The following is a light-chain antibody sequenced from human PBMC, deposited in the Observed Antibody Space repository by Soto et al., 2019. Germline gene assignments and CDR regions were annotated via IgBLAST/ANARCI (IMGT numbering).Light chain of an antibody. CDR1: QSISNW. V-gene: IGKV1-5*03. J-gene: IGKJ1*01. Sequence: DIQMTQSPSTLSASVGDIVIITCRASQSISNWLAWYQQKPGKAPNLLIYKASSLKSGVPSRFSGSGSGTEFTLTISSLQPDDFATYYCQQYDTYWTFGQGTKVEFK. CDR2: KAS. CDR3: QQYDTYWT.